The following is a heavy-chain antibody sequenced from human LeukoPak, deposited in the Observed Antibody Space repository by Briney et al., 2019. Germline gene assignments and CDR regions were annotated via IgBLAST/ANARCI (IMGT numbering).Heavy chain of an antibody. Sequence: GRSLRLSCAASGFTVSSNYMTWVRQAPGKGLEWVSVIYRGGSTYYADSVKGRFTISRDNSKNSLYLQMNSLRAEDTAVYYCARGGSSSYYYFDYWGQGTLVTVSS. CDR3: ARGGSSSYYYFDY. V-gene: IGHV3-53*01. D-gene: IGHD6-6*01. CDR2: IYRGGST. J-gene: IGHJ4*02. CDR1: GFTVSSNY.